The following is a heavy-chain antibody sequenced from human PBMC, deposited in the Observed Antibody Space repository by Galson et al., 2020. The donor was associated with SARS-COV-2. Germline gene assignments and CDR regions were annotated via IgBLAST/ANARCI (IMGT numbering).Heavy chain of an antibody. V-gene: IGHV3-23*01. D-gene: IGHD3-22*01. CDR3: AKRHRDSSGFDY. Sequence: GESLKISCAASGFTFSSYAINWLRQAPGKGLEWVQGISGSGSATYYAGSVKGRFTISRDNSQNTLYLQMNGLRAEDTAIYYCAKRHRDSSGFDYWGQGARVTVSS. J-gene: IGHJ4*02. CDR2: ISGSGSAT. CDR1: GFTFSSYA.